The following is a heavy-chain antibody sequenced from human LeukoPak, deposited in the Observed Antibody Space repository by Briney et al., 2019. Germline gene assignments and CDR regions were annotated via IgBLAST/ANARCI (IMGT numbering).Heavy chain of an antibody. V-gene: IGHV3-49*05. CDR3: ARFRDYWSGYPGYHFDS. CDR1: GFNFGDYA. Sequence: KAGGSLRLSCTASGFNFGDYAMSWFRQAPGKGLEWISFIRSKAYGGIIEHAASVKDRFIISRDDSKSIGYLQMNRLKTEDTAVYYCARFRDYWSGYPGYHFDSWGQGTLVTVSS. D-gene: IGHD3-3*01. CDR2: IRSKAYGGII. J-gene: IGHJ4*02.